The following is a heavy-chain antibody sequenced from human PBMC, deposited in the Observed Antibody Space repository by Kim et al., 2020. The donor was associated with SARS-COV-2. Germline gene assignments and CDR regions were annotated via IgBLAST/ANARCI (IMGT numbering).Heavy chain of an antibody. CDR2: ISSNGYTI. J-gene: IGHJ6*03. CDR3: AGRRYNQYMDV. Sequence: GGSLRLSCEASGFTFSDYYMSWIRQAPGKGLEWVSYISSNGYTIYYADSVKGRFTISRDNARNSLSLQMNSLRAEDTAVYYCAGRRYNQYMDVWGKGTTVPVSS. CDR1: GFTFSDYY. D-gene: IGHD1-20*01. V-gene: IGHV3-11*01.